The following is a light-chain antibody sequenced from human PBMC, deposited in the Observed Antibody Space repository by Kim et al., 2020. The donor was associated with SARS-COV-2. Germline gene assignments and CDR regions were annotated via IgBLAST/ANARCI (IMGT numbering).Light chain of an antibody. Sequence: EIVLTQSPGTLSLSPGERATLSCRASQSVSSNNLAWYQQKPGQAPRVLIYAASSRATGIPDRFSGSGSGTDFTLTISRLEPEDFAVYYCQQYGNSPYTFGQGTKLEI. V-gene: IGKV3-20*01. CDR1: QSVSSNN. CDR3: QQYGNSPYT. CDR2: AAS. J-gene: IGKJ2*01.